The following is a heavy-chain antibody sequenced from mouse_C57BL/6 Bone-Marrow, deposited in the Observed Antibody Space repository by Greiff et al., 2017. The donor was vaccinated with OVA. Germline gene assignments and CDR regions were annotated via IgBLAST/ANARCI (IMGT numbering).Heavy chain of an antibody. V-gene: IGHV1-54*01. J-gene: IGHJ3*01. CDR1: GYAFTNYL. CDR2: INPGSGGT. Sequence: VQLQQSGAELVRPGTSVKVSCKASGYAFTNYLIEWVKQRPGQGLEWIGVINPGSGGTNYNEKFKGKATLTADKSSSTAYMQLSSLTSEDSAVYFCASEGFAYWGQGTLVTVSA. CDR3: ASEGFAY.